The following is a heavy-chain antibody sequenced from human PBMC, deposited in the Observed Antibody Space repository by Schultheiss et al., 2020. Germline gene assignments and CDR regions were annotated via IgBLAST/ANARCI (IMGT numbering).Heavy chain of an antibody. CDR3: ARGNGNGDYDWFDP. J-gene: IGHJ5*02. Sequence: SETLSLTCTVSGGSISTNSNYWGWIRQPPGKGLEWIGSIYYSGSTYYNPSLKSRVTISVDTSKNQFSLKLSSVTAADTAVYYCARGNGNGDYDWFDPWGQGTLVTVSS. V-gene: IGHV4-39*07. CDR1: GGSISTNSNY. CDR2: IYYSGST. D-gene: IGHD4-17*01.